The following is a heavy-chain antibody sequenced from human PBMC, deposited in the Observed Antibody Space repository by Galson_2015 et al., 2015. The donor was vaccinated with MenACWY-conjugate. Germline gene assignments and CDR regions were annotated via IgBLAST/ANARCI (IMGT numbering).Heavy chain of an antibody. J-gene: IGHJ6*03. CDR1: GFTFTGYE. V-gene: IGHV3-48*03. CDR2: ISKSGSPI. CDR3: ARVGTWIHQYFYYMDV. D-gene: IGHD5-18*01. Sequence: SLRLSCAASGFTFTGYEFNWVRQAPGKGLEWLSYISKSGSPIYYADSMKGRFTISRDNMKKSLFLEMNSLRAGDTGVYYCARVGTWIHQYFYYMDVWGKGTTVTVSS.